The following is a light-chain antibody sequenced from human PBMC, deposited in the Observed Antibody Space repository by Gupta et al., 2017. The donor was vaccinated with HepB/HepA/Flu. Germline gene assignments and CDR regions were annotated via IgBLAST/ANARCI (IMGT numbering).Light chain of an antibody. V-gene: IGLV2-23*02. CDR3: SSYTSTNTL. CDR2: EFT. Sequence: SALTQPAPVPGSPGQSLTISCTGASSDIGSDRLVSWFQQHPGKVPTLIIYEFTKRPSGVSSRFSGSKSANAASLTISGLQAEDEADYYCSSYTSTNTLFGGGTKVTVL. J-gene: IGLJ2*01. CDR1: SSDIGSDRL.